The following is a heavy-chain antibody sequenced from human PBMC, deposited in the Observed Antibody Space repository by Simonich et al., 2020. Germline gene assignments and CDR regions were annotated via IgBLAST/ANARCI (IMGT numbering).Heavy chain of an antibody. V-gene: IGHV3-7*01. D-gene: IGHD6-6*01. J-gene: IGHJ2*01. Sequence: EVQLVESGGGLVQPGGSLRLSCAASGFTFSSYWMSWVRQAPGKGMWWGANKKQDGSEQYDVDSVKGRFTISRDNAKNSLYLQMNSLRADDTAVYYCAREYSSSSDPYWYFDLWGRGTLVTVSS. CDR3: AREYSSSSDPYWYFDL. CDR1: GFTFSSYW. CDR2: KKQDGSEQ.